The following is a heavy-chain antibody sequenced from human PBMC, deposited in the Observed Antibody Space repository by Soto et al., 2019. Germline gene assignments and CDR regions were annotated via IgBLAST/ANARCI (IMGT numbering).Heavy chain of an antibody. CDR2: IRSSGNTI. J-gene: IGHJ4*02. D-gene: IGHD6-13*01. CDR3: AREGSSRSYYYDY. CDR1: GFTFSDYS. Sequence: EVQLVESGGGLVQPGGSLRLSCAASGFTFSDYSMNWVRQAPGQGLEWVSYIRSSGNTIYYADSVRGRFTISRDSAENSLYLQMNSLRVEDTAVYYCAREGSSRSYYYDYWGQGTLVTVSS. V-gene: IGHV3-48*01.